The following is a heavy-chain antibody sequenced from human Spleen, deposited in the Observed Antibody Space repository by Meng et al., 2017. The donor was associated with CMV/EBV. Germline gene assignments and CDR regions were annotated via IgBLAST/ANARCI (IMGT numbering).Heavy chain of an antibody. D-gene: IGHD6-19*01. J-gene: IGHJ4*02. CDR3: ARHFSSAGGY. V-gene: IGHV3-21*01. CDR1: GFTFSSFT. CDR2: ISSSSSYI. Sequence: GGSLRLSCAASGFTFSSFTMNWVRQAPGKELEWISSISSSSSYIYYADSVKGRFTISRDNAKNSLYLQMNSLRAEDTAVYYCARHFSSAGGYWGQGTLVTVSS.